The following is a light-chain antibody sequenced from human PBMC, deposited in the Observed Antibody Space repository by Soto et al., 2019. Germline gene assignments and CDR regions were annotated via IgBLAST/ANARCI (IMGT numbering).Light chain of an antibody. CDR2: GAS. J-gene: IGKJ2*01. V-gene: IGKV3-20*01. Sequence: EIVLTQSPGTLSLSPGERATLSCRASQSVSSSYLAWYQQKPGQAPRLLIYGASSRATGIPDRFSGSGSGTDFTLTISRLEPEDFAVEYCQQYGSFPLYTFGQGTKLEIK. CDR1: QSVSSSY. CDR3: QQYGSFPLYT.